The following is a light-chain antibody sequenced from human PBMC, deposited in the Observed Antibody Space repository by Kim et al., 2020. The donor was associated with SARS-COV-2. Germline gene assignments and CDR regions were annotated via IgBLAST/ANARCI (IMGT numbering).Light chain of an antibody. Sequence: AAVGDRVTITCRASQGSSNYLAWIQQKPGEAPKSLIYEASKLQSGVPSKFSGSGSGTDFTLTISSLQPEDFATYYCQQYNNYPFTFGGGTKVDIK. J-gene: IGKJ4*01. CDR2: EAS. V-gene: IGKV1-16*02. CDR3: QQYNNYPFT. CDR1: QGSSNY.